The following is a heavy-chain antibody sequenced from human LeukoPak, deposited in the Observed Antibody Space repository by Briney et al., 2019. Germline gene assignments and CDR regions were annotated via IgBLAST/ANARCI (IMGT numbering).Heavy chain of an antibody. CDR3: AREGTYGSGDHYHYYMDV. V-gene: IGHV3-48*02. CDR1: GFTFSSYG. Sequence: PGGSLRLSCVASGFTFSSYGMNWVRQAPGKGLEWVSYIRSSGTTIYSADSVKGRFTISRDNAKNSLYLQMNSLRDEDTAVYYCAREGTYGSGDHYHYYMDVWGRGTTVTVSS. J-gene: IGHJ6*03. CDR2: IRSSGTTI. D-gene: IGHD3-10*01.